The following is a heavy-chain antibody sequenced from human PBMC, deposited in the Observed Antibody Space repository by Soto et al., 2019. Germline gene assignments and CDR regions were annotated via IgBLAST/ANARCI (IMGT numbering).Heavy chain of an antibody. V-gene: IGHV4-34*02. J-gene: IGHJ6*01. CDR1: GGSFSAYY. CDR2: INDSGST. D-gene: IGHD2-15*01. CDR3: ASGVGLQGTVVAVATTGMEV. Sequence: QVQLQQRGAGLLKPSETLSLTCAVYGGSFSAYYWTWIRQSPGKGLEWIGEINDSGSTNHNPSLRSRVIRMVETTNYQCSLALRAVTAADTAVYYCASGVGLQGTVVAVATTGMEVWGQGTTVIVSS.